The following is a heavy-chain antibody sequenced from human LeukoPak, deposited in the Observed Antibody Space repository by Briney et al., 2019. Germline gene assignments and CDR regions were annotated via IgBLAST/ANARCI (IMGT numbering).Heavy chain of an antibody. CDR1: GFTFSSYS. D-gene: IGHD6-6*01. CDR2: ISSSSSTI. J-gene: IGHJ4*02. V-gene: IGHV3-48*02. Sequence: GGSLRLSCAASGFTFSSYSMNWVPQAPGKGLEWVSYISSSSSTIYYADSVKGRFTISRDNAKNSLYLQMNSLRDEDTAVYYCAREMSIAARPSLDYWGQGTLVTVSS. CDR3: AREMSIAARPSLDY.